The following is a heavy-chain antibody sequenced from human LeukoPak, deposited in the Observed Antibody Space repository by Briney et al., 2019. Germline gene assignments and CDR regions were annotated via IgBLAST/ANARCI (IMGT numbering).Heavy chain of an antibody. J-gene: IGHJ6*02. D-gene: IGHD4-17*01. CDR2: IYYSGST. Sequence: SETLSLTCTVSGGSISSYYWSWIRQPPGKGLEWIGYIYYSGSTNYNPSLKSRVTISVDTSKNQFSLKLSSVTAADTAVYYCARVYGDYQGYFYYYGMDVWGQGTTVTVSS. V-gene: IGHV4-59*01. CDR3: ARVYGDYQGYFYYYGMDV. CDR1: GGSISSYY.